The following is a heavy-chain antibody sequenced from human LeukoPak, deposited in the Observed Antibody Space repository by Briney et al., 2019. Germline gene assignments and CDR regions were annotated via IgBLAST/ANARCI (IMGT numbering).Heavy chain of an antibody. CDR1: GFILSDYY. J-gene: IGHJ6*02. D-gene: IGHD2-2*01. Sequence: PGGSLRLSCAASGFILSDYYMSWIRQAPGKGLEWISYITSSGGTIYYADSVKGRFTISRDNAKNSLYLQMNSLRAEDTAVYYCAKSRVVPAAPRGYGMDVWGQGTTVTVSS. CDR2: ITSSGGTI. V-gene: IGHV3-11*04. CDR3: AKSRVVPAAPRGYGMDV.